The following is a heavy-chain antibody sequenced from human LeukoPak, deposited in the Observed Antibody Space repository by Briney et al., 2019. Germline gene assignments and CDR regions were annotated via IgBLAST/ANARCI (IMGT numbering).Heavy chain of an antibody. V-gene: IGHV4-34*01. CDR1: GGSFSGYY. D-gene: IGHD6-19*01. CDR3: ARYPSQWLLLPEAIAFDI. J-gene: IGHJ3*02. CDR2: INHSGST. Sequence: SETLSLTCAVYGGSFSGYYWSWIRQPPGKGLEWIGEINHSGSTNYNPSLKSRVTISVDTSKNQFSLKLSSVTAADTAVYYCARYPSQWLLLPEAIAFDIWGQGAMVTVSS.